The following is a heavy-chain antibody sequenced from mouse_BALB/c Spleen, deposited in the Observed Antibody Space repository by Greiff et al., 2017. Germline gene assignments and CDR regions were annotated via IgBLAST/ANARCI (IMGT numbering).Heavy chain of an antibody. J-gene: IGHJ4*01. CDR2: IWSGGST. Sequence: VQLVESGPGLVQPSQSLSITCTVSGFSLTSYGVHWVRQSPGKGLEWLGVIWSGGSTDYNAAFISRLSISKDNSKSQVFFKMNSLQANDTAIYYCARTEVRRGLAMDYWGQGTSVTVSS. CDR3: ARTEVRRGLAMDY. V-gene: IGHV2-2*02. D-gene: IGHD2-14*01. CDR1: GFSLTSYG.